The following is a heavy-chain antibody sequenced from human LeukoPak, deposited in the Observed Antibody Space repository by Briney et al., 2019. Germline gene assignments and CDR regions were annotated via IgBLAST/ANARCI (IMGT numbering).Heavy chain of an antibody. CDR1: GFSFSSYG. CDR3: AKQGPPAVGIYDY. CDR2: IWYDGSNK. D-gene: IGHD6-13*01. J-gene: IGHJ4*02. V-gene: IGHV3-33*06. Sequence: GGSLRLSCAASGFSFSSYGMHWVRQAPGKGLEWVAVIWYDGSNKYYADSVKGRLTISRDSSKNTLYLQMNGLRAEDTAVYYCAKQGPPAVGIYDYWGQGTLVTVSS.